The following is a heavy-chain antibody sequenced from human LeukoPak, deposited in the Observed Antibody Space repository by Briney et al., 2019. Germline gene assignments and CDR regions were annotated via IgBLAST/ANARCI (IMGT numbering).Heavy chain of an antibody. Sequence: PSETLSLTCTVSGGSISSGGYYWSWIRQHPGKGLEWIGYIYYSGSTNYNPSLKSRVTISVDTSKNQFSLKLSSVTAADTAVYYCARLAGGNSGIYDYWGQGTLVTVSS. J-gene: IGHJ4*02. CDR3: ARLAGGNSGIYDY. CDR1: GGSISSGGYY. D-gene: IGHD4-23*01. CDR2: IYYSGST. V-gene: IGHV4-61*08.